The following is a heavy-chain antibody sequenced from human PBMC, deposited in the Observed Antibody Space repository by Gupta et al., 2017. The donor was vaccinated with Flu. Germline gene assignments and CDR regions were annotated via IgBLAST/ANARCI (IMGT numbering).Heavy chain of an antibody. V-gene: IGHV4-39*01. D-gene: IGHD6-19*01. Sequence: WGWIREPPGKGLEWIGSIYYSGSTYYNPSLKSRVTISVDTSKNQFSLKLSSVTAADTAVYYCARLPYSSGWYRYFDYWGQGTLVTVSS. CDR2: IYYSGST. CDR3: ARLPYSSGWYRYFDY. J-gene: IGHJ4*02.